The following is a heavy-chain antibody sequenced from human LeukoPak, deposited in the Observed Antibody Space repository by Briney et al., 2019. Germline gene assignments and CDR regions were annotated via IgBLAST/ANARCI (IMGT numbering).Heavy chain of an antibody. D-gene: IGHD4-17*01. Sequence: GGSLRLSCGASGFTFSNYGMHWVRQAPGKGLEWVAVISYDGSKKYYAEPAKGRFTISRENSKSTLFLQMNSLRAEDTAVYYCARESEMLGYGDYGVDYWGQGTLVTVSS. CDR2: ISYDGSKK. CDR3: ARESEMLGYGDYGVDY. CDR1: GFTFSNYG. V-gene: IGHV3-30*03. J-gene: IGHJ4*02.